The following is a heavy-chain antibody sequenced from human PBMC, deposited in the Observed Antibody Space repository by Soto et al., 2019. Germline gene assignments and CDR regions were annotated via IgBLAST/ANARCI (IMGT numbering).Heavy chain of an antibody. Sequence: SETLSLTCTVSGGSISSSSYYWGWIRQPPGKGLEWIGSIYYSGSTYYNPSLKSRVTISVDTSKNQFSLKLSSVTAADTAVYYCARFRGPYCSSTSCQRGQKYYFDYWGQGTLVTVSS. CDR1: GGSISSSSYY. CDR2: IYYSGST. CDR3: ARFRGPYCSSTSCQRGQKYYFDY. D-gene: IGHD2-2*01. V-gene: IGHV4-39*01. J-gene: IGHJ4*02.